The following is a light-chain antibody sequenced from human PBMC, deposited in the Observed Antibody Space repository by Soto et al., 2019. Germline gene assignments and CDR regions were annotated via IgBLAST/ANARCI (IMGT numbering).Light chain of an antibody. CDR1: HSLLHSNGYNY. CDR2: LGS. V-gene: IGKV2-28*01. Sequence: IVMNQSPLSLPVTPGEPASISCRSSHSLLHSNGYNYLDWYLQKPGQSPQLLIYLGSNRASGVPDRFSGSGSGTDFTLKISRVEAEDVGVYYCMQALQTPWTFGQGTKVDI. J-gene: IGKJ1*01. CDR3: MQALQTPWT.